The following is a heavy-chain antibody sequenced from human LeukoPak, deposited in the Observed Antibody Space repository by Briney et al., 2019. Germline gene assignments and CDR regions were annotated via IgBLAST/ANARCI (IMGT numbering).Heavy chain of an antibody. CDR3: ARGLYYGSGITKPAKYFQH. V-gene: IGHV4-34*01. CDR2: INHSGST. J-gene: IGHJ1*01. CDR1: GWSFSDYY. D-gene: IGHD3-10*01. Sequence: SSETLSLTCAAYGWSFSDYYWSWIRQPPGKGLEWIGEINHSGSTNYNPSLKRRVTISVDTSNNQFSLKLSSVTAADTAVYYCARGLYYGSGITKPAKYFQHWGQGTLVTVSS.